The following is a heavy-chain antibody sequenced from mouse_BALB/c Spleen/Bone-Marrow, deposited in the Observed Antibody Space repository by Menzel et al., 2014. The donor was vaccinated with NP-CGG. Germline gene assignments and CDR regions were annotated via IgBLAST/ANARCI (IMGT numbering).Heavy chain of an antibody. D-gene: IGHD1-1*01. CDR3: TKEGYASSYAY. V-gene: IGHV3-1*02. CDR1: GYSITRGYN. J-gene: IGHJ2*01. Sequence: EVQLQQSGPDLVEPSQFLSLTCTVTGYSITRGYNWHWIRQFPGNKLEWMGYIHYSGSANYNPSLKSQISITRDTSKNQFFLQLNSVTTEDTATYYCTKEGYASSYAYWGQGTTLTVSS. CDR2: IHYSGSA.